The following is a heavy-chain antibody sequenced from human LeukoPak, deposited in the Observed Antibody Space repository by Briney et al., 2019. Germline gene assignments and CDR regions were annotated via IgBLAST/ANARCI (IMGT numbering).Heavy chain of an antibody. D-gene: IGHD2-15*01. CDR1: XGSLSSYY. J-gene: IGHJ4*02. Sequence: SXTLSLTCTVXXGSLSSYYWSWIRQPPGKGLEWIGYVFYTGDTNSNPSLKSRVTVSLDTCKKKLSLRLTSVTAADTAVYYCARHPFATPFDHWGRGTLVTVSS. CDR3: ARHPFATPFDH. V-gene: IGHV4-59*08. CDR2: VFYTGDT.